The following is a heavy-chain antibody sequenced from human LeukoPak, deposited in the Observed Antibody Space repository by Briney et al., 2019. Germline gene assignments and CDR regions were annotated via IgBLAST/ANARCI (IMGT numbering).Heavy chain of an antibody. J-gene: IGHJ6*02. CDR3: ATGYSGYRRSYYYGMDV. D-gene: IGHD5-12*01. CDR1: GFTFSSYA. CDR2: ISGSGGST. Sequence: PGGSLRLSCAASGFTFSSYAMSWVRQAPGKGLEWVSAISGSGGSTYYADSVKGRFTISRDNSKNTLYLQMNSLRAEDTAVYYCATGYSGYRRSYYYGMDVWGQGTTVTVSS. V-gene: IGHV3-23*01.